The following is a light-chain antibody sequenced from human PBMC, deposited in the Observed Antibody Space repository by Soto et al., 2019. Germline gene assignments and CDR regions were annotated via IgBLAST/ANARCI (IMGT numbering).Light chain of an antibody. CDR2: EVS. CDR1: SSDVGGYNS. Sequence: QSALTQPPSASGSPGQSVTISCTGTSSDVGGYNSVSWYQQHPGKAPKLMIYEVSKRPSGVPDRFSGSKSGNTASLTVSGLQAEDEADYFCSSYAGSNNLVFGGGTSSPS. J-gene: IGLJ2*01. CDR3: SSYAGSNNLV. V-gene: IGLV2-8*01.